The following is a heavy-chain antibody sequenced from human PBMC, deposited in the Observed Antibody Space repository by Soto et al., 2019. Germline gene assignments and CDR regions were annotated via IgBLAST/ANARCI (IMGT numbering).Heavy chain of an antibody. CDR3: ARGYCSGGSCFINPYYFDY. J-gene: IGHJ4*02. Sequence: SETLSLTCAVSGGSISSSNWWSWVRQPPGKGLEWIGEIYHSGSTNYNPSLKSRVTISVDKSKNQFSLKLSSVTAADTAVYYCARGYCSGGSCFINPYYFDYWGQGTLVTVS. V-gene: IGHV4-4*02. CDR2: IYHSGST. CDR1: GGSISSSNW. D-gene: IGHD2-15*01.